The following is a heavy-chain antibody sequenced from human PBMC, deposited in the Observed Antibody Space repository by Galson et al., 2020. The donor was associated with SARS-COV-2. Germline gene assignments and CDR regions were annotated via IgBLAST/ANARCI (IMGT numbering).Heavy chain of an antibody. CDR2: ISDSGTNI. V-gene: IGHV3-48*03. Sequence: AGSLRLSCAASGFTFTNYEMNWVRQAPGKGLEWISYISDSGTNIYYAASVKGRFTISRDSAKHSVYLQMTSLRAEDTAVYYCASPYLAAASFFGAFDLWGRGTMVTVSS. D-gene: IGHD6-13*01. J-gene: IGHJ3*01. CDR3: ASPYLAAASFFGAFDL. CDR1: GFTFTNYE.